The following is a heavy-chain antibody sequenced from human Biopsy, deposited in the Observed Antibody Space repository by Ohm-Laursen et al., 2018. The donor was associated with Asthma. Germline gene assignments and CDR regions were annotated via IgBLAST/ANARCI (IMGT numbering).Heavy chain of an antibody. D-gene: IGHD3-10*01. J-gene: IGHJ6*02. CDR2: ISVYNGNT. V-gene: IGHV1-18*01. Sequence: SVKVSCKTSGYTFNSAGITWVRQAPGQGLEWMGWISVYNGNTKVAQKLQDRVTMITDTSTSTAHMELRSLRSDDTAVYFCARAVDYSHYYGIDVWGQGTAVTVS. CDR1: GYTFNSAG. CDR3: ARAVDYSHYYGIDV.